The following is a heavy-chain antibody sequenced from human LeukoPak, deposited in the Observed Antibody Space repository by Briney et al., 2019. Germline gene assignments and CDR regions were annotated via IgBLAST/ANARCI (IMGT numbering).Heavy chain of an antibody. Sequence: ASVKVSCKASGYTFTGYYMHWVRQTPGQGLEWMGWINPNSGGTNYAQKFQGRVTMTRDTSISTAYMELSRLRSDDTAVYYCARDARYCSGGSCYNDYWGQGTLVTVSS. CDR1: GYTFTGYY. CDR2: INPNSGGT. D-gene: IGHD2-15*01. CDR3: ARDARYCSGGSCYNDY. V-gene: IGHV1-2*02. J-gene: IGHJ4*02.